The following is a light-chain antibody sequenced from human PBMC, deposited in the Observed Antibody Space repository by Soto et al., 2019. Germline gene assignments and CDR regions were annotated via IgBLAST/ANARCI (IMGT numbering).Light chain of an antibody. CDR3: QQSYSFPRT. V-gene: IGKV1-39*01. CDR1: QSIGAY. Sequence: DIQMTQSPSSLPASVGDRVIITCRASQSIGAYLHWYQHKPGTAPKLLIYAASTLQSGFPSRFSGSGSGTDFTLTVNNLQPEDFATYYCQQSYSFPRTFGQGTKVEIK. J-gene: IGKJ1*01. CDR2: AAS.